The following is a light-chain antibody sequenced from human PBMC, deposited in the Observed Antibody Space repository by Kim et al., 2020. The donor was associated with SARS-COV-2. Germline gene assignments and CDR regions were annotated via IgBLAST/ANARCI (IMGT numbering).Light chain of an antibody. V-gene: IGLV3-21*04. CDR1: SIGSKS. CDR3: QVWDSSSDHRVV. J-gene: IGLJ2*01. Sequence: GKPARVSCGGNSIGSKSVHWYQQKSGQAPGLVIYYDSDRPTGIPERFSGSNSGNTATLTISRVEAGDEADYYCQVWDSSSDHRVVFGGGTKVTVL. CDR2: YDS.